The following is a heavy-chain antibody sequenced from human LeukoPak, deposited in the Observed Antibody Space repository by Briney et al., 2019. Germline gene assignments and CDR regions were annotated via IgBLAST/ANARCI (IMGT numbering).Heavy chain of an antibody. Sequence: PGGSLRLSCAASGFTFSSYGMHWVRQAPGKGLEWVAVIWYDGSNKYYADSVKGRFTISRDNSKNTLYLQMNSLRAEDTAVYYCARDLATMIVPSAFDIWGQGTMVTVSS. D-gene: IGHD3-22*01. CDR3: ARDLATMIVPSAFDI. J-gene: IGHJ3*02. CDR2: IWYDGSNK. CDR1: GFTFSSYG. V-gene: IGHV3-33*01.